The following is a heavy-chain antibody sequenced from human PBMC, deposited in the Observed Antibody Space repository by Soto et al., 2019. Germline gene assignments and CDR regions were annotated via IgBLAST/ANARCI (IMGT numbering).Heavy chain of an antibody. D-gene: IGHD5-18*01. V-gene: IGHV4-30-4*01. J-gene: IGHJ6*02. Sequence: LSLTCTVSGGSISSGDYYWSWIRQPPGKGLEWIGYIYYSGSTYYNPSLKSRVTISVDTSKNQFSLKLSSVTAADTAVYYCARDRYNYYYYGMDVWGQGTTVTAP. CDR3: ARDRYNYYYYGMDV. CDR1: GGSISSGDYY. CDR2: IYYSGST.